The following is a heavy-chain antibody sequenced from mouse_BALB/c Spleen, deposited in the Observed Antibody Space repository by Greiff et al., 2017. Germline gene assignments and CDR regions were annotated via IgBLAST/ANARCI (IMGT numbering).Heavy chain of an antibody. CDR2: ISSGGST. V-gene: IGHV5-6-5*01. CDR1: GFTFSSYA. CDR3: ARVDYDYDVY. Sequence: EVQVVESGGGLVKPGGSLKLSCAASGFTFSSYAMSWVRQTPEKRLEWVASISSGGSTYYPDSVKGRFTISRDNARNILYLQMSSLRSEDTAMYYCARVDYDYDVYWGQGALVTVSA. J-gene: IGHJ3*01. D-gene: IGHD2-4*01.